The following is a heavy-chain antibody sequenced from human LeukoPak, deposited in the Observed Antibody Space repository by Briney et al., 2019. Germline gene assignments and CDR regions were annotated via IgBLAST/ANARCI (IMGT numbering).Heavy chain of an antibody. Sequence: GGSLRLSCVASGFIFSTYGLHWVRQSPGRGLEWVAVIWYDGSQRYYADSVKGRFTISRDDSQNTIYLQMDSLGAEDTAVYYCATSSPRNYFDHWGQGTLVTVSS. J-gene: IGHJ4*02. D-gene: IGHD1-14*01. CDR2: IWYDGSQR. CDR3: ATSSPRNYFDH. CDR1: GFIFSTYG. V-gene: IGHV3-33*01.